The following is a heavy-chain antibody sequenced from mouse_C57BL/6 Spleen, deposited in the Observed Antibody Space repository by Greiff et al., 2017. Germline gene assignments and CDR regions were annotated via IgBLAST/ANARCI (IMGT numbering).Heavy chain of an antibody. CDR2: INPNNGGT. CDR1: GYTFTDYY. V-gene: IGHV1-26*01. Sequence: QLQQSGPELVKPGASVKISCKASGYTFTDYYMNWVKQSHGKSLEWIGDINPNNGGTRYNQKFKGKATLTVDKSSSTAYMELRSLTSEDSAVYYCARWSDGGYYAMDYWGQGTSVTVSS. CDR3: ARWSDGGYYAMDY. D-gene: IGHD2-13*01. J-gene: IGHJ4*01.